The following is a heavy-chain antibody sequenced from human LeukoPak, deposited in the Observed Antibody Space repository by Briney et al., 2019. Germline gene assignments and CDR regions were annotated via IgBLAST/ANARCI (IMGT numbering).Heavy chain of an antibody. CDR2: IKSDGITI. D-gene: IGHD1-26*01. Sequence: GGSLRLSCAASGFTFSNYMMHWVRQAPGKGLVWVSRIKSDGITITYADSVKGRFTISRDNAKNALYLQMDSLRAEDTAVFYCARLSGSYGCWGQGTLVTVSS. CDR3: ARLSGSYGC. V-gene: IGHV3-74*01. CDR1: GFTFSNYM. J-gene: IGHJ4*02.